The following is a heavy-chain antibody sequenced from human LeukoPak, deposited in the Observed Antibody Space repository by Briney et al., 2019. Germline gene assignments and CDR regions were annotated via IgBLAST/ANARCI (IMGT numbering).Heavy chain of an antibody. Sequence: GASVKVSCKASGYTFTSYDINWVRQATGQGLEWMGWMNPNSGNTGYAQKFQGRVTITRNTSISTAYMELSSLRAEDTAVYYCARDLIPYYFDYWGQGTLVTVSS. CDR3: ARDLIPYYFDY. D-gene: IGHD2-2*02. CDR2: MNPNSGNT. J-gene: IGHJ4*02. V-gene: IGHV1-8*03. CDR1: GYTFTSYD.